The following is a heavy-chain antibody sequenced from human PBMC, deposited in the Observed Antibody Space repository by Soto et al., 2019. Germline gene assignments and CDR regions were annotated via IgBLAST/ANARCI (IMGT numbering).Heavy chain of an antibody. Sequence: SETLSLTCTVSGGSISSDNYYWSWIRQPPGKGLEWIGYIYYTGSTHYNPSLKSRVVISIDTSQNQFSLKLSSVTAADTAVYYCASTSYFDNSGSANWGQGTLVTVSS. J-gene: IGHJ4*02. CDR2: IYYTGST. CDR1: GGSISSDNYY. D-gene: IGHD3-22*01. CDR3: ASTSYFDNSGSAN. V-gene: IGHV4-30-4*01.